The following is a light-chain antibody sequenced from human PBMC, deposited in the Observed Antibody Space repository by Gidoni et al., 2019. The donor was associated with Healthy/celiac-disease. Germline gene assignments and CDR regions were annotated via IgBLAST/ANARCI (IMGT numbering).Light chain of an antibody. J-gene: IGKJ4*01. CDR1: QGIRND. Sequence: AIQKTQSPSSLSASVGDRVTITCRASQGIRNDLGWYQQKPGKAPKLLIYAASSLQSGVPSRFSGSGSGTDFTLTINSLQPEDFATYYCLQDHNYPPTFGGGTKVEIK. V-gene: IGKV1-6*01. CDR3: LQDHNYPPT. CDR2: AAS.